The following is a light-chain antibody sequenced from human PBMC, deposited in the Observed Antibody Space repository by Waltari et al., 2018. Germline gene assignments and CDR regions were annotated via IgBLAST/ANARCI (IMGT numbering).Light chain of an antibody. V-gene: IGLV2-14*03. CDR1: SSDIRGYNY. Sequence: QSVLTQPASVSGSPGQSITISCTGTSSDIRGYNYVSWYQQHPGKAPKLMIYDVSRWPSGVSHRFSGSKSGNTASLTISGLQAEDEAHYYCTSYTSTNTVIFGGGTKVTVL. J-gene: IGLJ2*01. CDR3: TSYTSTNTVI. CDR2: DVS.